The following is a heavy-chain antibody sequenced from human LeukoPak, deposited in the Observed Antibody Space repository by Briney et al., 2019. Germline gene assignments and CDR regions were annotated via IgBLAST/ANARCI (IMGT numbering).Heavy chain of an antibody. CDR2: ISSSSSYI. CDR1: GFTFSSYS. CDR3: ARDQWLLVAFDI. D-gene: IGHD3-22*01. V-gene: IGHV3-21*01. Sequence: PGGSLRLSCAASGFTFSSYSMNWVRQAPGKGLEWVSSISSSSSYIYYADSVKVRFTISRDNAKNSLYLQMNSLRAEDTAVYYCARDQWLLVAFDIWGQGTMVTVSS. J-gene: IGHJ3*02.